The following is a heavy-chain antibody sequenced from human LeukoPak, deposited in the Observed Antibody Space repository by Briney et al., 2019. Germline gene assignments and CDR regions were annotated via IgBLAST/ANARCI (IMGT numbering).Heavy chain of an antibody. J-gene: IGHJ3*02. CDR2: IRYDGSNK. CDR1: GFTFSNYG. D-gene: IGHD4-11*01. V-gene: IGHV3-30*02. Sequence: PGGSLRLSCAASGFTFSNYGMHWVRQAPGKGLEWVAFIRYDGSNKYYADSVKGRFTISRDNAKNSLYLQMNSLRAEDMALYSCAKSVNYGDAFDIWGQGTMVTVSS. CDR3: AKSVNYGDAFDI.